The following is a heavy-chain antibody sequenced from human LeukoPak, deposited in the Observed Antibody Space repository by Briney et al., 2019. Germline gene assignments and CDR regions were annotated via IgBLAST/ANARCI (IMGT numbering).Heavy chain of an antibody. CDR2: ISAYNGNT. V-gene: IGHV1-18*01. CDR3: ARNYGGNSPFTLGKTYYYYMDV. Sequence: VASVKVSCKASGGTFSSYAISWVRQAPGQGLEWMGWISAYNGNTNYAQKLQGRVTMTTDTSTSTAYMELRSLRSDNTAVYYCARNYGGNSPFTLGKTYYYYMDVWGKGTTVTVSS. CDR1: GGTFSSYA. D-gene: IGHD4-23*01. J-gene: IGHJ6*03.